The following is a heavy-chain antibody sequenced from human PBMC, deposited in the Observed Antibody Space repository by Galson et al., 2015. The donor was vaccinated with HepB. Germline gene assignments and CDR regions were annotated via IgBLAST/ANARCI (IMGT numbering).Heavy chain of an antibody. D-gene: IGHD2-21*01. CDR3: VSAVVVKTNIFGPPGDF. Sequence: SLRLAGAAAGVTFSADNLSWVRQGPGEGVEWVSFIASSSGYIFYGDALKGRFTISRDNAKSTLYLQMNSLRVEDTAVYYCVSAVVVKTNIFGPPGDFWGPGTLVTVSS. J-gene: IGHJ4*02. CDR1: GVTFSADN. V-gene: IGHV3-21*01. CDR2: IASSSGYI.